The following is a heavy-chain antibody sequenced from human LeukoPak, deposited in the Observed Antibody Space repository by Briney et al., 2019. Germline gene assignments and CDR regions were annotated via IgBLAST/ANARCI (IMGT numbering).Heavy chain of an antibody. CDR1: GVSISSGY. CDR3: ARYVRNSGTFYLDY. CDR2: IYYSGGT. D-gene: IGHD1-26*01. V-gene: IGHV4-59*01. Sequence: SETLSLTCTVSGVSISSGYWSWIRQPPGKGLEWIGYIYYSGGTNYNPSLESRVSMSLDTSKTQFSLNLRSVTAADTAVYYCARYVRNSGTFYLDYWGQGTLVTVSS. J-gene: IGHJ4*02.